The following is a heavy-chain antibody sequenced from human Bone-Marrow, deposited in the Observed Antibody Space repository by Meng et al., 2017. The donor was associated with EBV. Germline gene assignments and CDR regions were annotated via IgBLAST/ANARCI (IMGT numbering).Heavy chain of an antibody. CDR2: VHYTGST. CDR3: ARPFPSWQSPRLDPFGA. J-gene: IGHJ5*02. D-gene: IGHD6-19*01. Sequence: VWGQGQVKPSETLSLTCTVSGASISSFYYWGWIRQPPGRGLEWIGSVHYTGSTYYSPSLKSRVTVSVDTSKNQFSLRLTSVTAADTAVYYCARPFPSWQSPRLDPFGAWGQGTLVTVSS. V-gene: IGHV4-39*01. CDR1: GASISSFYY.